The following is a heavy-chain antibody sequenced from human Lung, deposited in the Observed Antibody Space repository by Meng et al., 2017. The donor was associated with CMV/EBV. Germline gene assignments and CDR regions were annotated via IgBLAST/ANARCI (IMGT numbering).Heavy chain of an antibody. J-gene: IGHJ5*02. Sequence: SXTXSLXCAVYGGSFSGYYWSWIRQPPGKGLEWIGEINHIGSTNYNPSLKSRVTISVDTAKNQLPLKLSSVTAADTAVYYCARRLRFLEWLFYLGWFDPLGQAXLVTVSS. D-gene: IGHD3-3*01. CDR3: ARRLRFLEWLFYLGWFDP. CDR2: INHIGST. CDR1: GGSFSGYY. V-gene: IGHV4-34*01.